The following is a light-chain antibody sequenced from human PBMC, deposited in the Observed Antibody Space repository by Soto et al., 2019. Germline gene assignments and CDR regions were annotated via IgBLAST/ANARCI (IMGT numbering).Light chain of an antibody. CDR3: QQYNIDWT. CDR1: QSISRW. J-gene: IGKJ1*01. CDR2: DAS. Sequence: DIQMTQSPSTLSASVGDKVTITCRASQSISRWLAWYQQNPGKAPKLLIYDASSLERGVPSRFSGSGSGTEFTPTISSLQPDDLANYYCQQYNIDWTCGQGTRVEIK. V-gene: IGKV1-5*01.